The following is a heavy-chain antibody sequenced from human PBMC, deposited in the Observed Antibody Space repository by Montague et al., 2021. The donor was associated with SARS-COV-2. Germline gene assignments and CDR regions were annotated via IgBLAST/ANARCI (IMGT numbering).Heavy chain of an antibody. D-gene: IGHD1-1*01. CDR1: SRSLRNYY. Sequence: SETLSLTCAVNSRSLRNYYWSWIRQPPGKGLEWIGEIRLPGGTNYDPSLKGRVTISLDTSNNHVSLNLNSVTTADTAVYFCARAGSQRFFEFWGRGTLVTVSS. V-gene: IGHV4-34*01. CDR3: ARAGSQRFFEF. J-gene: IGHJ2*01. CDR2: IRLPGGT.